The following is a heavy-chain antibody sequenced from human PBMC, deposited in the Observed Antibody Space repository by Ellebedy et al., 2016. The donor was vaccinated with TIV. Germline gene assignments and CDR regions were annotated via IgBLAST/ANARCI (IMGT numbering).Heavy chain of an antibody. CDR2: ITWDGSDT. V-gene: IGHV3-43*01. CDR3: AKESGFGSEGLDS. Sequence: GGSLRLSXTASGFSFDAYTVHWVRHVPGKGLEWVSLITWDGSDTFYADSVRGRFTISRDNIKNSLYLQMDSLKTEDAALYYCAKESGFGSEGLDSWGRGSLVTVSS. D-gene: IGHD3-10*01. J-gene: IGHJ4*02. CDR1: GFSFDAYT.